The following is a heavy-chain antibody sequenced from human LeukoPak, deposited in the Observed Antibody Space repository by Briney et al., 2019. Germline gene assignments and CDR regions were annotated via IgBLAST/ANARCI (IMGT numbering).Heavy chain of an antibody. V-gene: IGHV4-39*01. CDR1: DASISSTTDY. CDR3: ARRGRGQYYARCGLLDV. D-gene: IGHD3-22*01. CDR2: IYFGGST. Sequence: SETLSLTCPVSDASISSTTDYSGWIRQPPGKGLEWIGSIYFGGSTYYNPSLKSRVSISVDTSKNQFSLKLSSVTAADTAVYYCARRGRGQYYARCGLLDVWGRGTLVTVSS. J-gene: IGHJ2*01.